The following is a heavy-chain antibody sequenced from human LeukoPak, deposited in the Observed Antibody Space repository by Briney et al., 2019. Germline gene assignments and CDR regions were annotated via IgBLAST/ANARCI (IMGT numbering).Heavy chain of an antibody. CDR3: ASTEQQLSY. V-gene: IGHV4-59*04. CDR1: GGSINSYY. D-gene: IGHD6-13*01. Sequence: SETLSLTCSVSGGSINSYYWSWVRQSPEQGLEWIGYIHYTGRTHYNPSLESRVTISVDTSKNQFSLKLSSVTAADTAVYYCASTEQQLSYWGQGTLVTVPS. J-gene: IGHJ4*02. CDR2: IHYTGRT.